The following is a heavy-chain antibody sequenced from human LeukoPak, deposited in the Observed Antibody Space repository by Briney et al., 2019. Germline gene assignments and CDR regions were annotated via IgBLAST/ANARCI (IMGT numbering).Heavy chain of an antibody. CDR1: GYSISSGYY. Sequence: SETLSLTCAVSGYSISSGYYWGWIRQPPGKGLEWIGSIYYSGSTYYNPSLKSRVTISVDTSKNQFSLKLTSVTAADTAVYYCARHGEQQLVTWFDPWGQGTLVTVSS. CDR2: IYYSGST. CDR3: ARHGEQQLVTWFDP. J-gene: IGHJ5*02. D-gene: IGHD6-13*01. V-gene: IGHV4-38-2*01.